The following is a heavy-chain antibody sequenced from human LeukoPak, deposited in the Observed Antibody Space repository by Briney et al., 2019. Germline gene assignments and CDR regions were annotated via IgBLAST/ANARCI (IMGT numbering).Heavy chain of an antibody. CDR1: GYTFTGYY. CDR2: LNPNSGGT. CDR3: ARAGRVAGFDY. D-gene: IGHD6-19*01. Sequence: ASVKVSCKAPGYTFTGYYMHWVRQAPGQGLEWMGWLNPNSGGTNYAQKLQGRVTMTRDTSISTAYMELNRLRSDDTAVYYCARAGRVAGFDYWGQGTLVTVSS. J-gene: IGHJ4*02. V-gene: IGHV1-2*02.